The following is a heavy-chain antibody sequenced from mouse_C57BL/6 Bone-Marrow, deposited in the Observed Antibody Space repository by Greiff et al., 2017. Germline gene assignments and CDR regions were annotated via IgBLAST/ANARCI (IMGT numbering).Heavy chain of an antibody. CDR1: GFTFSDYY. J-gene: IGHJ4*01. Sequence: EVKLMESGGGLVQPGGSLKLSCAASGFTFSDYYMYWVRQTPEKRLEWVAYISNGGGSTYYPDTVKGRFTISRDNAKNTLYLQMSRLKSEDTAMYYCARPFYYYGSSPYAMDYWGQGTSVTVSS. V-gene: IGHV5-12*01. D-gene: IGHD1-1*01. CDR2: ISNGGGST. CDR3: ARPFYYYGSSPYAMDY.